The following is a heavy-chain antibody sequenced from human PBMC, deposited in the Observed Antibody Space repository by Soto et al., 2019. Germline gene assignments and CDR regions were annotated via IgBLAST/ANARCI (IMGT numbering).Heavy chain of an antibody. CDR3: AKGTYGDYVRGDAFDV. CDR2: ISGSGGST. Sequence: EVQLLESGGGLVQPGGSLRLSCAASGFTLRVYGMSWVRQAPGKGLEWVSAISGSGGSTYYTDSVKGRLTISRDNSKNMLFLQLNSLRAEDTAVYYCAKGTYGDYVRGDAFDVGGQGTVVTVSS. D-gene: IGHD4-17*01. CDR1: GFTLRVYG. V-gene: IGHV3-23*01. J-gene: IGHJ3*01.